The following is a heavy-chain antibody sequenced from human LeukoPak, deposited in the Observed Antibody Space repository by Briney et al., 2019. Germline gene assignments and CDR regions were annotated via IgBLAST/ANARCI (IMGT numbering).Heavy chain of an antibody. V-gene: IGHV3-48*03. D-gene: IGHD6-6*01. J-gene: IGHJ4*02. CDR3: TRESWSAARGRGYYFDY. CDR1: GFTFSSFE. Sequence: RGSPRLSCAASGFTFSSFEMNWVRQAPGKGLEWVSYISSSGGTIYYADSVKARFTISRDNAKNSLYLQMNSLRAEDTAVYYCTRESWSAARGRGYYFDYWGQGTLVTVSS. CDR2: ISSSGGTI.